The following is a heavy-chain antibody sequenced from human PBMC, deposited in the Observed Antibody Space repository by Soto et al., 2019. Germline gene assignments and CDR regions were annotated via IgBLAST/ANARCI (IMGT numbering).Heavy chain of an antibody. CDR1: GGTFSTYA. J-gene: IGHJ4*01. CDR3: ASGIQLWLRRINNGYSG. V-gene: IGHV1-69*12. Sequence: QVQLVQSGAEVKKPESSVKVSCKAPGGTFSTYAISWVRQAPGQGLEWMGGIIPMFGTANYAQRFQDRVTITADESTTTVYMELSSLSSEDTAVYFCASGIQLWLRRINNGYSGWGHGTLVTVSS. D-gene: IGHD5-18*01. CDR2: IIPMFGTA.